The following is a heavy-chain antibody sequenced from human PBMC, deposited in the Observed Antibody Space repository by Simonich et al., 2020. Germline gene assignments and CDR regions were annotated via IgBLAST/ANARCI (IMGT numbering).Heavy chain of an antibody. CDR1: GYTFTGYY. V-gene: IGHV1-2*02. J-gene: IGHJ6*03. CDR2: NNPNRGGT. Sequence: QVQLVQSGAEVKKPGASVKVSCKASGYTFTGYYMHWVRQAPGQGLEWMGWNNPNRGGTNYAQKFKGRVTMTRDTSISTAYMELSRLRSDDTAVYYCARVPPTSGSYYYYYYYMDVWGKGTTVTVSS. CDR3: ARVPPTSGSYYYYYYYMDV. D-gene: IGHD1-26*01.